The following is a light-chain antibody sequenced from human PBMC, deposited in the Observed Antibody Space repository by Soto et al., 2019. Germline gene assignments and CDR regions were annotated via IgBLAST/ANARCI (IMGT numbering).Light chain of an antibody. CDR1: LSVSSSS. V-gene: IGKV3-20*01. Sequence: IGLTQSPRTLSLSTGERDTLSCRASLSVSSSSLAWYQQKPGQAPRLLIYGASSRATGIPDRFSGSGSGTEFTLTISSLQSEDFAVYYCQQYNNWPRTFGQGTKVDIK. CDR2: GAS. CDR3: QQYNNWPRT. J-gene: IGKJ1*01.